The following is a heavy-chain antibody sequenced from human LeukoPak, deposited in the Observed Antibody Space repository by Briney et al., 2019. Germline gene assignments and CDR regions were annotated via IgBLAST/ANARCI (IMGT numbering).Heavy chain of an antibody. Sequence: ASLKLSCKASGYTFTNYVISWVRQAPGQGLEWMGWITAYDGTTYYPHNLQGKVTMTTATPRSTAYMDLRSLRSDATVVYYCARSRTSMVPYFDYSGEGTLVTVSS. J-gene: IGHJ4*02. D-gene: IGHD5-18*01. CDR3: ARSRTSMVPYFDY. V-gene: IGHV1-18*01. CDR1: GYTFTNYV. CDR2: ITAYDGTT.